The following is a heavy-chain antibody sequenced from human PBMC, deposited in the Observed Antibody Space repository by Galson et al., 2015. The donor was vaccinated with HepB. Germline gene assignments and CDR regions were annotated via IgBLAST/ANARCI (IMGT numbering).Heavy chain of an antibody. D-gene: IGHD2-21*02. Sequence: SLRLSCAASGFSFSSYAMSWVRQTPEKGLEWVATFSGPVATAYHAPSVRGRFRISREYSKRTLSLQMNSLRVDDTAIYYCAKATRGTCDGADCYYFDFWGQGALVTVSS. CDR3: AKATRGTCDGADCYYFDF. J-gene: IGHJ4*02. CDR1: GFSFSSYA. V-gene: IGHV3-23*01. CDR2: FSGPVATA.